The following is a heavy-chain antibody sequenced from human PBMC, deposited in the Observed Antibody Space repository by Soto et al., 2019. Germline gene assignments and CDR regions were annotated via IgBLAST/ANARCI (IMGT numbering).Heavy chain of an antibody. J-gene: IGHJ4*02. V-gene: IGHV1-2*02. Sequence: XSVKVSCKASVGTFSSYAISWVRQAPGQGLEWMGWINPNSGGTDYAKKFQGRVTMTRDTSITTGYMELSRLRSDDTAVYYCTATTHWSYWGQGTLVTVSS. CDR2: INPNSGGT. CDR3: TATTHWSY. CDR1: VGTFSSYA. D-gene: IGHD1-26*01.